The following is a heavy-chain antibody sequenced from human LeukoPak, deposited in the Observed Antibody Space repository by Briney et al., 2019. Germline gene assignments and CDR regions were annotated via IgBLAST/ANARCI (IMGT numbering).Heavy chain of an antibody. CDR3: ARGPSRRPPDWFDP. CDR2: IFHSGST. CDR1: GASMYSSNW. J-gene: IGHJ5*02. V-gene: IGHV4-4*02. Sequence: SGTLSLTCAVSGASMYSSNWWSWVRQPPGKGLEWIGEIFHSGSTNYNPSLKSRVTISVDKSKNHFSLRLSSVTAADTAVYYCARGPSRRPPDWFDPWGQGTLVTVSS.